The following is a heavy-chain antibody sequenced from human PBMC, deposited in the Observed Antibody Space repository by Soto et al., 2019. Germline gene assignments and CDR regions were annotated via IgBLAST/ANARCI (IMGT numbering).Heavy chain of an antibody. Sequence: TSETLSLTCAVYGGSFSGYSWSWIRQPPGKGLEWIGYIYHSGSTYYNPSLKSRVTISVDRSKNQFSLKLSSVTAADTAVYYCARALLLWFGAADVWGQGTTVTVSS. CDR2: IYHSGST. D-gene: IGHD3-10*01. CDR3: ARALLLWFGAADV. J-gene: IGHJ6*02. V-gene: IGHV4-30-2*01. CDR1: GGSFSGYS.